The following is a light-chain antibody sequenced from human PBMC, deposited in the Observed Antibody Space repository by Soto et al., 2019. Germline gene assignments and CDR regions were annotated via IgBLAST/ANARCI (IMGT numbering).Light chain of an antibody. CDR3: QHRSIRPVS. CDR2: DAS. V-gene: IGKV3-11*01. J-gene: IGKJ5*01. Sequence: EIVLTQSPATLSLSPGERATLSCRASQSVNSYLAWYQQKPGLAPRLLIYDASSRATGIPARFSGSGSGTDFTLTISSLEGKGFAVYDCQHRSIRPVSVGQGTLLEIK. CDR1: QSVNSY.